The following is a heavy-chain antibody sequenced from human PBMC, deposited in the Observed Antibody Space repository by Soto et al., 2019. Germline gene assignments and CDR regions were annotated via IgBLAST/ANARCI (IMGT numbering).Heavy chain of an antibody. CDR3: ARGTYQVKRGYYYYMDV. Sequence: QVQLQESGPGLVKPSQTLSLTCTVSGGSISSGGYYWSWIRQHPGKGLEWIGHIYYSGSTYYNPSLKSRVTISVDTSKNQFSLKLSSVTAADTAVYYCARGTYQVKRGYYYYMDVWGKGTTVTVSS. CDR1: GGSISSGGYY. D-gene: IGHD2-2*01. CDR2: IYYSGST. J-gene: IGHJ6*03. V-gene: IGHV4-31*03.